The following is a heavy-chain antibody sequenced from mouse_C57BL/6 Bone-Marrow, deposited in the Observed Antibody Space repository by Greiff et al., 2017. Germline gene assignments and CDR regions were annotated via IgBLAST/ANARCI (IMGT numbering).Heavy chain of an antibody. D-gene: IGHD1-1*01. CDR3: YYYGSSYEGFAY. CDR1: GYAFSSSW. CDR2: IYPGDGDT. Sequence: QVQLQQSGPELVKPGASVKISCKASGYAFSSSWMNWVKQRPGKGLEWIGRIYPGDGDTNYNGKFKGKATLTADKSSSTAYMQLSSLTSEDSEVYFCYYYGSSYEGFAYWGQGTLVTVSA. V-gene: IGHV1-82*01. J-gene: IGHJ3*01.